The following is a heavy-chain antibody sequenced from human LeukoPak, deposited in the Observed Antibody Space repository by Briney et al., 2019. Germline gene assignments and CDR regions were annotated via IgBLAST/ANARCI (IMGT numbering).Heavy chain of an antibody. CDR3: ARDRDSSGYYYTLDY. D-gene: IGHD3-22*01. CDR2: ISSSSGYT. CDR1: GFTFSDYY. V-gene: IGHV3-11*06. Sequence: GGSLRLSCAASGFTFSDYYMSWIRQAPGKGLEWVSYISSSSGYTNYADSVKGRFTISRDNAKNSLYLQMNSLRAEDTAVYYCARDRDSSGYYYTLDYWGQGTLVTVSS. J-gene: IGHJ4*02.